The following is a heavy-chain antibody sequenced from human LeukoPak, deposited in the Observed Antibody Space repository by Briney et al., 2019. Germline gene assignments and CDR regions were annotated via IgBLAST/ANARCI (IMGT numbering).Heavy chain of an antibody. CDR2: IYYSGTT. CDR3: ARLDSSGYYVDY. V-gene: IGHV4-59*08. Sequence: SETLSLTCTVSGGSIITHSWRWLRQPPWKGLDWIGYIYYSGTTNYNSSLKSRVTISVDTSKNQFSLKLSSVTAADTVVYYCARLDSSGYYVDYWGQGTLVTVSS. J-gene: IGHJ4*02. CDR1: GGSIITHS. D-gene: IGHD3-22*01.